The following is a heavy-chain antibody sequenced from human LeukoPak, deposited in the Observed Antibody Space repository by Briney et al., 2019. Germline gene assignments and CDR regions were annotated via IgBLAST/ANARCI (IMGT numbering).Heavy chain of an antibody. CDR2: ISGSGGST. J-gene: IGHJ4*02. Sequence: GGSLRLSCAASGFTFSSYGMSWVRQALGKGLEWVSAISGSGGSTYYADSVKGRFTISRDNSKNTLYLQMNSLRAEDTAVYYCAKSYSGSYPVDYWGQGTLVTVSS. CDR3: AKSYSGSYPVDY. D-gene: IGHD1-26*01. CDR1: GFTFSSYG. V-gene: IGHV3-23*01.